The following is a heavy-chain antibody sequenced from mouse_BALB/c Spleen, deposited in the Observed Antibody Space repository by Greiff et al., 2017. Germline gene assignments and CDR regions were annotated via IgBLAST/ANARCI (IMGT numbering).Heavy chain of an antibody. CDR1: GFTFSSYA. V-gene: IGHV5-9-4*01. D-gene: IGHD2-4*01. J-gene: IGHJ4*01. Sequence: EVHLVESGGGLVKPGGSLKLSCAASGFTFSSYAMSWVRQSPEKRLEWVAEISSGGSYTYYPDTVTGRFTISRDNAKNTLYLEMSSLRSEDTAMYYCARDGITTYYAMDYWGQGTSVTVSS. CDR3: ARDGITTYYAMDY. CDR2: ISSGGSYT.